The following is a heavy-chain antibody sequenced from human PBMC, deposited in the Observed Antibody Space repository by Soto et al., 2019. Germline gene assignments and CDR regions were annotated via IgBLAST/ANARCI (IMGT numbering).Heavy chain of an antibody. Sequence: ASVKVSCKASGYTFTSYYMNWVRQAPGQGLEWLGIINPSGGYTTYAQRFLGRVTMTSDTSTSTVHMELGSLTSEDTAVYYCARSKVPGSNFDIWGQGTMVTVSS. CDR2: INPSGGYT. J-gene: IGHJ3*02. D-gene: IGHD2-15*01. V-gene: IGHV1-46*01. CDR1: GYTFTSYY. CDR3: ARSKVPGSNFDI.